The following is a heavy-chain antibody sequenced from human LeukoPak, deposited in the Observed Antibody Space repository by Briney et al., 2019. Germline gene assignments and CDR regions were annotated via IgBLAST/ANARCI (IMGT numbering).Heavy chain of an antibody. J-gene: IGHJ4*02. V-gene: IGHV3-23*01. CDR2: INDSGGST. CDR1: GFTFSSFA. CDR3: AKYPFVVPTFDS. D-gene: IGHD2-15*01. Sequence: HPGGSLRLSCAASGFTFSSFAMSWVRQAPGKGLEWVSTINDSGGSTYYADSAKGRFTISRDNSKNTLYLQMNSLRAEDTAAYYCAKYPFVVPTFDSWGQGTLVIVSS.